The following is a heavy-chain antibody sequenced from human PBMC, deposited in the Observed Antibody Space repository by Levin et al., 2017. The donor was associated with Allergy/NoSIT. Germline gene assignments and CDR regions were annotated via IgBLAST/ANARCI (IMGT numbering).Heavy chain of an antibody. Sequence: GGSLRLSCAASGFTFSSYAMSWVRQAPGKGLEWVSAISGSGGSTYYADSVKGRFTTSRDNSTNTLYLQMNSLRAEDTAVYYCAKGGIVVVPAPDWYFDLWGRGTLVTVSS. D-gene: IGHD2-2*01. J-gene: IGHJ2*01. CDR1: GFTFSSYA. CDR3: AKGGIVVVPAPDWYFDL. V-gene: IGHV3-23*01. CDR2: ISGSGGST.